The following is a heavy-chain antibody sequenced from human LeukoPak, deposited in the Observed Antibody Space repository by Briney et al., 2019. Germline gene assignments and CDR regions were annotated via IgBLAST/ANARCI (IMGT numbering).Heavy chain of an antibody. CDR1: GDSVSSNSVT. CDR3: ARRLTQYDCFDP. J-gene: IGHJ5*02. D-gene: IGHD2-2*01. Sequence: SQTLSLTCAISGDSVSSNSVTWNWIRQSPSRGLEWLGRTYYRSTWYNDYAVSVGGRITVNPDTSKNQFSLHLNSVTPEDTAVYYCARRLTQYDCFDPWGQGILVTASS. CDR2: TYYRSTWYN. V-gene: IGHV6-1*01.